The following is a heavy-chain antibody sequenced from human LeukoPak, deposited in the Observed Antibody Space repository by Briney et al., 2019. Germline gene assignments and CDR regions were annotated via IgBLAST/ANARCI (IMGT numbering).Heavy chain of an antibody. CDR1: GFTFSSYD. J-gene: IGHJ4*02. CDR2: IGTAGDT. V-gene: IGHV3-13*01. CDR3: ARDSGYGD. Sequence: PGGSLRLSCAASGFTFSSYDMHWVRQPTGKGLEWVSGIGTAGDTYHLGSVKGRFTISRENAKNSLYLQMNSLRAEDTAVYYCARDSGYGDWGQGTLVTVSS. D-gene: IGHD5-12*01.